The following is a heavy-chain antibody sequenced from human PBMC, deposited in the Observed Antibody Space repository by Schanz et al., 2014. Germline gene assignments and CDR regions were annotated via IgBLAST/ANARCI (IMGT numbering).Heavy chain of an antibody. CDR1: GLIFSNYV. CDR2: IGTSGGT. Sequence: VQLVDSGGGLVKPGGSLRLSCTASGLIFSNYVMSWVRQAPGKGLEWVSTIGTSGGTNYAESVKGRFTISRDNSKNTLYLQMNSLRAEDTAVYYCARNRGSGGQNWYFDLWGRGTLVTVSS. V-gene: IGHV3-23*04. D-gene: IGHD1-26*01. CDR3: ARNRGSGGQNWYFDL. J-gene: IGHJ2*01.